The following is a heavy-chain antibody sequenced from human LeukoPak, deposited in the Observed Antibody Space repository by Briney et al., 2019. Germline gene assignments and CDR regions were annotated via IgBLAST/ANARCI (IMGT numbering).Heavy chain of an antibody. Sequence: GGSLRLSCAASGFTFSSYSMNWVRQAPGKGLEWVSSISSSSSYIYYADSLKGRFTISRDNAKNSLYLQMNSLRAEDTAVYYCARALHNDSSGYLSGCFDNWGQGTLVTVSS. CDR3: ARALHNDSSGYLSGCFDN. CDR1: GFTFSSYS. V-gene: IGHV3-21*01. J-gene: IGHJ4*02. D-gene: IGHD3-22*01. CDR2: ISSSSSYI.